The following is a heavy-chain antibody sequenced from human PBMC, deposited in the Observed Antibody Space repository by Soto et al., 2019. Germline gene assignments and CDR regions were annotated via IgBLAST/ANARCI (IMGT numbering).Heavy chain of an antibody. CDR1: GYTFTSYY. CDR3: ARVGAARLRGTFDY. CDR2: INPSGGST. J-gene: IGHJ4*02. D-gene: IGHD6-6*01. V-gene: IGHV1-46*01. Sequence: GASVKVSCKSSGYTFTSYYMHWVRQAPGQGLEWMGIINPSGGSTSYAQKFQGRVTMTRDTSTSTVYMELSSLRSEDTAVYYCARVGAARLRGTFDYWGQGTLVTSPQ.